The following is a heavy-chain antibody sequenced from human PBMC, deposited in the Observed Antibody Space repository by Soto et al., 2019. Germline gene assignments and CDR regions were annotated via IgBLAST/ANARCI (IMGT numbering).Heavy chain of an antibody. V-gene: IGHV5-51*07. CDR2: IYPGDSDT. CDR1: GYSFSMYW. CDR3: AITYYYDSSGYHQFGY. J-gene: IGHJ4*02. Sequence: GQSLRLSGNRCGYSFSMYWIWCVHQLPGKGLEWMGIIYPGDSDTRYSPSFQGQGTISADKSISTAYLQWSSLKASDTAMYYCAITYYYDSSGYHQFGYWGQGPLVTVSS. D-gene: IGHD3-22*01.